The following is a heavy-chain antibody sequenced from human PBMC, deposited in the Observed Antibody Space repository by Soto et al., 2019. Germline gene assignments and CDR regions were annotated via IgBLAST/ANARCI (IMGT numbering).Heavy chain of an antibody. Sequence: VGSLRLSCAASGFTFSGFALSWFRQAPGRGLAGVSTISDSDGGTSYAGSVKGRFTISRDNSKDTLFLQMNSLRAEDTAIYYCAPAGGFCRSARCWIDYWGQGTLVTVSS. CDR3: APAGGFCRSARCWIDY. V-gene: IGHV3-23*01. D-gene: IGHD2-2*01. CDR1: GFTFSGFA. CDR2: ISDSDGGT. J-gene: IGHJ4*02.